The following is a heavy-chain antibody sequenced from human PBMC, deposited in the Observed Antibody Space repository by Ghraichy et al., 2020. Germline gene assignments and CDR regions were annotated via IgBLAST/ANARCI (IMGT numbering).Heavy chain of an antibody. D-gene: IGHD6-13*01. Sequence: SQTLSLTCTVSGGSISNYYWSWIRQPPGKGLEWIGYIYYSGSTNYNPSLKSRVTISVDTSKNQFSLKLSSVTAADTAVSYCARAPSGGTAAGARYYYYMDVWGKGTTVTVSS. CDR1: GGSISNYY. CDR3: ARAPSGGTAAGARYYYYMDV. V-gene: IGHV4-59*01. J-gene: IGHJ6*03. CDR2: IYYSGST.